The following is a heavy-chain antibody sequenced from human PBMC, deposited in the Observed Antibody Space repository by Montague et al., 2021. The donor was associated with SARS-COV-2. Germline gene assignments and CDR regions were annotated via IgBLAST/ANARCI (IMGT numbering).Heavy chain of an antibody. V-gene: IGHV4-59*12. CDR2: IYYSGST. Sequence: SETLSLTCTVSGGSISSYYWSWIRQPPGKGLEWIGYIYYSGSTNYNPSLKSRVTISLDTSKNQFSLKQSSVTAAETAVYYCARDIAVAGLFDYWGQGTLVTVSS. CDR1: GGSISSYY. D-gene: IGHD6-19*01. J-gene: IGHJ4*02. CDR3: ARDIAVAGLFDY.